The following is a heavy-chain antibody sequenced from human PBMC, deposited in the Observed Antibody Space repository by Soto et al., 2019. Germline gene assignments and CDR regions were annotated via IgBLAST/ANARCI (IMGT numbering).Heavy chain of an antibody. V-gene: IGHV5-51*01. CDR2: IYPGDSDT. D-gene: IGHD6-19*01. Sequence: LGESLKISCKGSGYSFTSYWIGWVRQMPGKGLEWMGIIYPGDSDTRYSPSFQGQVTISADKSISTAYLQWSSLKASDTAMYYCARQLGIAVAGTSNDYWGQGTLVTVSS. J-gene: IGHJ4*02. CDR1: GYSFTSYW. CDR3: ARQLGIAVAGTSNDY.